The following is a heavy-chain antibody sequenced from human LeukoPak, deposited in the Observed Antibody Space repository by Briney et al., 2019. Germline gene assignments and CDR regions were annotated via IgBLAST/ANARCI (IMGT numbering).Heavy chain of an antibody. J-gene: IGHJ3*02. CDR3: AKGRGSSWYSAFDI. CDR2: ISNNGGYT. D-gene: IGHD6-13*01. Sequence: GGSLRLSCAASGFTFSRSAMSWVRQAPGKGLEWVSAISNNGGYTYYADSVKGRFTISRDNSKNTLYLQMNSLRAEDTAVYYCAKGRGSSWYSAFDIWGQGTMVSVSS. CDR1: GFTFSRSA. V-gene: IGHV3-23*01.